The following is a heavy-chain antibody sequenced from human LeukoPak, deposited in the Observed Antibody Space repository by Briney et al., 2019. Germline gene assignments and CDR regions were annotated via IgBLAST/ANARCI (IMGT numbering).Heavy chain of an antibody. Sequence: HSGGSLRLSCAASGFTFSSYGMHWVRQAPGKGLEWVVVISYDGSNTHYADSVKGRFTISRDNSKNTLYLQMNSLRAEDTAVYHCVKARFGGSGTGIYTFDIWGQGTMVTVSS. V-gene: IGHV3-30*18. CDR3: VKARFGGSGTGIYTFDI. D-gene: IGHD3-10*01. CDR1: GFTFSSYG. J-gene: IGHJ3*02. CDR2: ISYDGSNT.